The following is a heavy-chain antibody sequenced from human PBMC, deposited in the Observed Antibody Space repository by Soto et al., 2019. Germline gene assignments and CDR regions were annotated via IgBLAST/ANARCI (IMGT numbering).Heavy chain of an antibody. J-gene: IGHJ3*01. Sequence: GGSLRLSCAASGLIFSNAWMSWVRQAPGKGLEWVGRIKSKTDGGTTDYAAPVKGRFTISRDDSKNTLFLQMSSLKTEDTAVYYCTTPLDFDAFDVWGQGTMVTVSS. V-gene: IGHV3-15*01. CDR3: TTPLDFDAFDV. D-gene: IGHD3-3*01. CDR1: GLIFSNAW. CDR2: IKSKTDGGTT.